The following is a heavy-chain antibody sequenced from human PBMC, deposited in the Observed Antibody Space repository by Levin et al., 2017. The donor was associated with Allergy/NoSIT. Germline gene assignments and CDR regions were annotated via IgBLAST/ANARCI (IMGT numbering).Heavy chain of an antibody. D-gene: IGHD6-13*01. CDR1: GFTFSSYA. J-gene: IGHJ6*02. CDR3: AKCVGSSWFYYYYYGMDV. Sequence: GGSLRLSCAASGFTFSSYAMSWVRQAPGKGLEWVSAISGSGGSTYYADSVKGRFTISRDNSKNTLYLQMNSLRAEDTAVYYCAKCVGSSWFYYYYYGMDVWGQGTTVTVSS. CDR2: ISGSGGST. V-gene: IGHV3-23*01.